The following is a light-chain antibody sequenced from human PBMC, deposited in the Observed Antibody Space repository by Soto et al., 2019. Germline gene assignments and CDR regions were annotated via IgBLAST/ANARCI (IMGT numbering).Light chain of an antibody. CDR2: EVS. V-gene: IGLV2-14*01. J-gene: IGLJ2*01. CDR3: SSYTTSTTPVV. Sequence: QSALTQPASVSGSPGQSITISCTGTSSDIDYNYVSWYQQHPGKAPKLMIYEVSNRPSGVSSRFSGSKSGNTASLTISGLQAEDEADYYCSSYTTSTTPVVFGEGTKLTVL. CDR1: SSDIDYNY.